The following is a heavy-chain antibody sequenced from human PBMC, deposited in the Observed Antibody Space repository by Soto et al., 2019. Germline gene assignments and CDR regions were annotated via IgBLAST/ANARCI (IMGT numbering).Heavy chain of an antibody. CDR1: GCTFSSYA. CDR2: ISGSGGST. J-gene: IGHJ4*02. D-gene: IGHD5-12*01. V-gene: IGHV3-23*01. CDR3: ARDLSGYVPFDY. Sequence: GGSLRLSWAASGCTFSSYAMSWVRQAPGKGLEWVSAISGSGGSTYYADSVKGRFTISRDNSKNTLYLQMNSLRAEDTALYYCARDLSGYVPFDYWGQGTLVTVSS.